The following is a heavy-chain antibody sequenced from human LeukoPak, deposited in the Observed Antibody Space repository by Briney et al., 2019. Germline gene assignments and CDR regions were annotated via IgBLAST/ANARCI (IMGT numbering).Heavy chain of an antibody. CDR3: ARAGNYRFDY. CDR1: GFTFSSSW. Sequence: GGSLRLSCAASGFTFSSSWLPWVRQAPGEGLGWVSRMNGDGSSTDYADSVKGRFTISRDNAKNTLYLQMKSLGAEDTAVYYCARAGNYRFDYWGQGTLVTVSS. D-gene: IGHD1-7*01. J-gene: IGHJ4*02. CDR2: MNGDGSST. V-gene: IGHV3-74*01.